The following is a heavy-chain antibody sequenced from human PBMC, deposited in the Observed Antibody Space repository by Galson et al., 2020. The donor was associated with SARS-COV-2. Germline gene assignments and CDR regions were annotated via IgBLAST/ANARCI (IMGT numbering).Heavy chain of an antibody. D-gene: IGHD1-26*01. V-gene: IGHV5-51*01. J-gene: IGHJ4*02. CDR3: ARVRSGNYIYDY. Sequence: RYSLSFQGQVTMSADKSINTAYLQWSSLKASDTAMYYCARVRSGNYIYDYWGQGTLVTVSS.